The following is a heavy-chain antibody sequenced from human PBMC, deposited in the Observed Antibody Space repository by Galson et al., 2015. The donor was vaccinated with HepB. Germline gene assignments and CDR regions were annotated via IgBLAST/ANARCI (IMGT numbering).Heavy chain of an antibody. CDR2: IIPILGIA. CDR1: GGTFSSYA. D-gene: IGHD1-26*01. J-gene: IGHJ6*02. Sequence: SVKVSCKASGGTFSSYAISWVRQAPGQGLEWMGRIIPILGIANYAQKFQGRVTITADKSTSTAYMELSSLRSEDTAVYYCARNSGSRNYYYGMDVWGQGTTVTVSS. CDR3: ARNSGSRNYYYGMDV. V-gene: IGHV1-69*04.